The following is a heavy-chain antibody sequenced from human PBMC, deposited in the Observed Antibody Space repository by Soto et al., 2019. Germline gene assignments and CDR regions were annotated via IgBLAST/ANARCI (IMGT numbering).Heavy chain of an antibody. CDR3: TRAGGGVFNY. V-gene: IGHV3-74*01. CDR1: GFPFSTYW. D-gene: IGHD3-16*01. CDR2: INGDGSST. Sequence: EVQLVESGGGLVQPGGSLRLSCAAYGFPFSTYWMHWFRQAPGKGLVWVSRINGDGSSTSYADSVKGRFTISRDNAKNTLYLHMNSMRAEDTAVYYGTRAGGGVFNYWGQGILVTVSS. J-gene: IGHJ4*02.